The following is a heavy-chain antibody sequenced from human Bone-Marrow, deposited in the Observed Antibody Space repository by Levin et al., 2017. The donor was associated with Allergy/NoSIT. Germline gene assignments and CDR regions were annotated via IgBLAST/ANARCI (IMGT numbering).Heavy chain of an antibody. V-gene: IGHV4-39*01. D-gene: IGHD3-3*01. Sequence: SETLSLTCSVSGGSLSTPSYYWGWIRQPPGKGLEWIGSIHYSANNDGASTNYNPALKRRLVVSGDTSKDLFSLRLSSVTAADTAVYFCARHTYNFWSGYASHVDVWGQGTTVIVSS. CDR3: ARHTYNFWSGYASHVDV. CDR1: GGSLSTPSYY. CDR2: IHYSANNDGAST. J-gene: IGHJ6*02.